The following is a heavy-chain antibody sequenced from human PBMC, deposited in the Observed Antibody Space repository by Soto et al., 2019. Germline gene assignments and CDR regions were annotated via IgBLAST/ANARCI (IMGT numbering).Heavy chain of an antibody. V-gene: IGHV1-2*04. CDR3: AKCLFSGHYGSGIPNWFDP. D-gene: IGHD3-10*01. J-gene: IGHJ5*02. CDR2: INPNSGGT. CDR1: GYTFTGYY. Sequence: GASVKVSCKASGYTFTGYYMDWVRQAPGQGLEWMGWINPNSGGTNYAQNFQGWVTMTRDTSISTAYMELSSLRVDDTAVYYCAKCLFSGHYGSGIPNWFDPWGQGTLVTVS.